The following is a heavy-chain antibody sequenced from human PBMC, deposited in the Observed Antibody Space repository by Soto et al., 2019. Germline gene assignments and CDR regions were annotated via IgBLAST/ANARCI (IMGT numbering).Heavy chain of an antibody. D-gene: IGHD3-3*01. J-gene: IGHJ6*02. V-gene: IGHV3-11*06. Sequence: PGGSLRLSCAASGFTFSDYYMSWIRQAPGKGLEWVSYISSSSYTNYADSVKGRFTISRDNAKNSLYLQMNSLRAEDTAVYYCARGVNVLRSRALYYYYGMDVWGQGTTVTVSS. CDR1: GFTFSDYY. CDR2: ISSSSYT. CDR3: ARGVNVLRSRALYYYYGMDV.